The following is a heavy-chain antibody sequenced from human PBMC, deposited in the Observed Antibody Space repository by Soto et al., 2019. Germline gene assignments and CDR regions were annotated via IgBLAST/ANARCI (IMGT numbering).Heavy chain of an antibody. J-gene: IGHJ4*02. Sequence: EVQMLESGGGLVQPGGSLRLPCAASGFTFSSYAMSWVRQAPGKGLEWVSGIGGSGAGTNYADSVKGRFTISRDNCKNTLYLQMSSLRAEDTAVYYCARGGGIAVAGTHLDDWGQGTLVTVSS. CDR1: GFTFSSYA. V-gene: IGHV3-23*01. D-gene: IGHD6-19*01. CDR3: ARGGGIAVAGTHLDD. CDR2: IGGSGAGT.